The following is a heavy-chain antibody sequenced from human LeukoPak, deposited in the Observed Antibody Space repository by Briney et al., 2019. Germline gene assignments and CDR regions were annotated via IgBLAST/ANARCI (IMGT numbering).Heavy chain of an antibody. Sequence: PSETLSLTCAVYGGSFSGYYWSWIRQPPGKGLEWIGEINHSGSTNYNPSLKSRVTISVDTSKNQFSLKLGSVTAADTAVYYCARGGELARQTGYADYWGQGTLVTVSS. CDR2: INHSGST. CDR3: ARGGELARQTGYADY. D-gene: IGHD5-12*01. J-gene: IGHJ4*02. CDR1: GGSFSGYY. V-gene: IGHV4-34*01.